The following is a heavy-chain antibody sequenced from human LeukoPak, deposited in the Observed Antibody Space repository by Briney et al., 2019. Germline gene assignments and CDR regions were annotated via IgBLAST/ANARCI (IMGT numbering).Heavy chain of an antibody. Sequence: ASVTVSCKSSGYSLTTYGISWVRQAPGQGLEWMGWISAYNGNTNYAQKLQGRVTMTTDTSTSTAYMELRSLRYDDTAVYYCARDMIAARLNWFDPWGQGTLVTVSS. CDR2: ISAYNGNT. CDR1: GYSLTTYG. J-gene: IGHJ5*02. CDR3: ARDMIAARLNWFDP. V-gene: IGHV1-18*01. D-gene: IGHD6-6*01.